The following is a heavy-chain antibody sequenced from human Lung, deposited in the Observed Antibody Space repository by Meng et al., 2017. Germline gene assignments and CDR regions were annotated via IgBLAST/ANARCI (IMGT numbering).Heavy chain of an antibody. Sequence: QVQLQQWGAGLLEPSESLSLTCVVSGWSFSDYYWSWIRQPPGKGLEWIGEINHSGSTNYNPSLESRATISVDTSQNNLSLKLSSVTAADSAVYYCARGPTTMAHDFDYWGQGTLVTVSS. D-gene: IGHD4-11*01. CDR2: INHSGST. CDR3: ARGPTTMAHDFDY. J-gene: IGHJ4*02. CDR1: GWSFSDYY. V-gene: IGHV4-34*01.